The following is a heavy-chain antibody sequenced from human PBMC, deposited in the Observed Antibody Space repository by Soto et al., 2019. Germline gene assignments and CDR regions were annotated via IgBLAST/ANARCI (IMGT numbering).Heavy chain of an antibody. CDR2: IDWDDDK. CDR1: GFSLSTTGMR. J-gene: IGHJ3*01. D-gene: IGHD7-27*01. Sequence: SGPTLVNPTQTLTLTCTFSGFSLSTTGMRVSWLRQPPGKALQWLARIDWDDDKFYSTSLTSRLSISKDTSKNQVVLTMPNVDPVDTATYYCARVRPTGDDAFDFWGQGTMVTVS. V-gene: IGHV2-70*04. CDR3: ARVRPTGDDAFDF.